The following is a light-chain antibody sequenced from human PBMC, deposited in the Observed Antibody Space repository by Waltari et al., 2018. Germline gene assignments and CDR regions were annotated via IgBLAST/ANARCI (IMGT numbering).Light chain of an antibody. CDR2: EVN. J-gene: IGLJ1*01. V-gene: IGLV2-23*02. Sequence: QSALTQPASVSGSLGRSITISCTGTSVDVANYNHVSWYRQSPGKVPKLVIYEVNKRPSGVSKRFSGSKSGNTASLTISGLQPEDESDSYFCSFASGTAFVFGSGTTITVL. CDR3: CSFASGTAFV. CDR1: SVDVANYNH.